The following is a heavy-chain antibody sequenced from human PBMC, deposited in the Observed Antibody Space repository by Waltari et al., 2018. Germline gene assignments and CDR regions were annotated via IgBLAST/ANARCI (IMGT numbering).Heavy chain of an antibody. J-gene: IGHJ4*02. CDR3: ARRAQLSGYKLGFDY. CDR1: GGSISSSSYY. V-gene: IGHV4-39*01. Sequence: QLQLQESGPGLVKPSETLSLTCTVSGGSISSSSYYWGWIRQPPGKGLEWIGSIYYSGSTYDNPSLKSRVTISVDTSKNQFSLKLSSVTAADTAVYYCARRAQLSGYKLGFDYWGQGTLVTVSS. CDR2: IYYSGST. D-gene: IGHD5-12*01.